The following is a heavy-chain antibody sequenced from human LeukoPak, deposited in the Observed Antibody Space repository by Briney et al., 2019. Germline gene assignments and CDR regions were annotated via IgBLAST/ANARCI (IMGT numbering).Heavy chain of an antibody. CDR1: GFTFGDYA. V-gene: IGHV3-49*04. CDR3: TGDCSSTSCLSY. CDR2: IRSKAYGGTT. D-gene: IGHD2-2*01. Sequence: PGRSLRLSCTASGFTFGDYAMSWVRQAPGKGLEWVGFIRSKAYGGTTEYAASVKGRFTISRDDSKSIAYLQMNSLKTEDTAVYYCTGDCSSTSCLSYWGQGTLVTVSS. J-gene: IGHJ4*02.